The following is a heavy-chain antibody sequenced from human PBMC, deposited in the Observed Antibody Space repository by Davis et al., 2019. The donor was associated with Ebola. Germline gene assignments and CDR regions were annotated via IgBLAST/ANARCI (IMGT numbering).Heavy chain of an antibody. Sequence: PGGSLRLSCAASGFTFNNHWMHWVRQAPGKGLEWVSGINWNSGTVGYADSVKGRFTISRDNARNFLYLQMNSLRPEDTALYFCAKGLRFSYYYGVDVWGPGTTVTVSS. V-gene: IGHV3-9*01. J-gene: IGHJ6*02. CDR1: GFTFNNHW. D-gene: IGHD3-3*01. CDR2: INWNSGTV. CDR3: AKGLRFSYYYGVDV.